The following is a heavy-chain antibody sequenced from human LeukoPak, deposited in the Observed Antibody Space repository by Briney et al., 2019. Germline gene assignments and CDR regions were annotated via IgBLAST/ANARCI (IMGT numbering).Heavy chain of an antibody. D-gene: IGHD6-6*01. CDR2: INQDGRYI. Sequence: PGGSLRLSCAASGFTFDRYWMHWVRQTPGKRLVWVSRINQDGRYITYADSVQGRFTISRDTAKNTLFLQMNSLRAEDTAIYYCARGPSSPLTNWGQGTLVTVSS. CDR1: GFTFDRYW. V-gene: IGHV3-74*01. CDR3: ARGPSSPLTN. J-gene: IGHJ4*02.